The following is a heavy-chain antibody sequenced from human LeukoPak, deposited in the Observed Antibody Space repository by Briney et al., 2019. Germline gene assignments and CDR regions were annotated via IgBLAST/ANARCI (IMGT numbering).Heavy chain of an antibody. CDR1: RYSISSGHY. D-gene: IGHD4-17*01. CDR2: IYHSGTS. CDR3: ARDGTVTTNFDY. Sequence: SETLSLTCAVSRYSISSGHYWVWIRQPPGKGLEWVGTIYHSGTSYYNPSLKSRLTISVDTSKNQFSLKLSSVTAADTAVYYCARDGTVTTNFDYWGQGTLVTVSS. J-gene: IGHJ4*02. V-gene: IGHV4-38-2*02.